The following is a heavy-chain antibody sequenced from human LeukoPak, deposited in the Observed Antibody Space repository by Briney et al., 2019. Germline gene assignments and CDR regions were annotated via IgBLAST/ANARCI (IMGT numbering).Heavy chain of an antibody. CDR1: RFTFSSYA. Sequence: QPGGSLRLSCAASRFTFSSYAMSWVRQAPGKGLEWVSTVSGSGDSTDYADSVKGRFTISRDNSKNTLYLQINSLRAEDTALYYCAKLIRDYDFWSGSYLAQWFDPWGQGTLVTVSS. D-gene: IGHD3-3*01. CDR3: AKLIRDYDFWSGSYLAQWFDP. V-gene: IGHV3-23*01. CDR2: VSGSGDST. J-gene: IGHJ5*02.